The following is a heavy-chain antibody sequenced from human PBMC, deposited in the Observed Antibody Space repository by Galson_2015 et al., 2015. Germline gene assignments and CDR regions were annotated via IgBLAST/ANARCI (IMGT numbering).Heavy chain of an antibody. J-gene: IGHJ6*02. D-gene: IGHD3-9*01. V-gene: IGHV1-3*01. CDR2: MNDGNGNT. CDR1: GYTFNSYA. Sequence: SVKVSCKPSGYTFNSYAMQWGRQAPGQRLEWMGWMNDGNGNTQYSQKFQGRVTITRDTSASTAYVELSSLRSEDTAVYYCARELKFDTVVFYYYYYCMDVWGQGTTVTVSS. CDR3: ARELKFDTVVFYYYYYCMDV.